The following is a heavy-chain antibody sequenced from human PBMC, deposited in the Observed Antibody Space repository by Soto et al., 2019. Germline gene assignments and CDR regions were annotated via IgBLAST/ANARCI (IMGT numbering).Heavy chain of an antibody. D-gene: IGHD3-22*01. V-gene: IGHV3-23*01. CDR2: ISGSGGST. CDR3: AKEMGYYDSSGYYRGPYDY. Sequence: LRLSCAASGFTFSSYAMSWVREAPVKGLEWVSAISGSGGSTYYADSVKGRFTISRDNSKNTLYLQMNSLRAEDTAVYYCAKEMGYYDSSGYYRGPYDYWGQGTLVTVYS. J-gene: IGHJ4*02. CDR1: GFTFSSYA.